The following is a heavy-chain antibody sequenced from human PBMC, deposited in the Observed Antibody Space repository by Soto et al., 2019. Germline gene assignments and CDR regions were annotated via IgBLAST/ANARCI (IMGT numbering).Heavy chain of an antibody. J-gene: IGHJ6*02. CDR2: IYWDDDK. CDR3: AHHDYGDPKLNYYYDHGMDV. Sequence: QITLKESGPTLVKPTQTLTLTCTFSGFSLSTRGVGVAWIRQPPGKALEWLALIYWDDDKRHSPSLKSRLPNAKDTSKKQVVLTMTNMDPVDTTTYYCAHHDYGDPKLNYYYDHGMDVWGQGTTVTVSS. CDR1: GFSLSTRGVG. V-gene: IGHV2-5*02. D-gene: IGHD4-17*01.